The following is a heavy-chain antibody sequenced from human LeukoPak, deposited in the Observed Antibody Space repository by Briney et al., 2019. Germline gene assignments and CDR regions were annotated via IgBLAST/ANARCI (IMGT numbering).Heavy chain of an antibody. D-gene: IGHD6-13*01. CDR2: ISSSSYI. CDR3: ARDREVAAAGTFDY. CDR1: GFTFSTYY. J-gene: IGHJ4*02. Sequence: GGSLRLSCAASGFTFSTYYMNWVRQAPGKGLEWVSSISSSSYIYYADSVKGRFTISRDNAKNSLYLQMNSLRAEDTAVYYCARDREVAAAGTFDYWGQGTLVTVSS. V-gene: IGHV3-69-1*01.